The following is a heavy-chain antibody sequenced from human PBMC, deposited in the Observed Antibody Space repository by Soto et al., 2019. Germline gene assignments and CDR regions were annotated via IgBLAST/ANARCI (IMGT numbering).Heavy chain of an antibody. CDR1: GFTFSSYG. CDR2: ISYDGSNK. V-gene: IGHV3-30*18. J-gene: IGHJ1*01. Sequence: GSLRLSCAASGFTFSSYGMHWVRQAPGKGLEWVAVISYDGSNKYYADSVKGRFTISRDNSKNTLYLQMNSLRAEDTAVYYCAKDQEYYDILTGWLQHWGQGTLVTVSS. D-gene: IGHD3-9*01. CDR3: AKDQEYYDILTGWLQH.